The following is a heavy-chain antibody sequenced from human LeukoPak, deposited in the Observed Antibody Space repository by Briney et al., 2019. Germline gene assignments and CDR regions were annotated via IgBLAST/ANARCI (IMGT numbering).Heavy chain of an antibody. CDR3: ARDRYSYGF. Sequence: SETLSLTCTVSGGFISTYYWSWIRQPPGKGLEWIGFVSYSGSTYHNPSLKSRVTMSVDTSKNQFSLNLRSVTAADTAVYYCARDRYSYGFWGQGILVTVSS. V-gene: IGHV4-59*01. D-gene: IGHD5-18*01. J-gene: IGHJ4*02. CDR1: GGFISTYY. CDR2: VSYSGST.